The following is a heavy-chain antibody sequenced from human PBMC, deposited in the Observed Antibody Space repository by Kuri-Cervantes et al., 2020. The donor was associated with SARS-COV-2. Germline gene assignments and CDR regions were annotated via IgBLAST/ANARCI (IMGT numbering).Heavy chain of an antibody. J-gene: IGHJ4*02. CDR2: INPSGSGT. V-gene: IGHV1-46*01. CDR3: ARFERYYDSSGPPDY. D-gene: IGHD3-22*01. Sequence: ASVKVSCKAFGYTFSDHYMYWVRQAPGQGLEWMGIINPSGSGTRYTQRFQDRISMTRDTSTSTAYMELRSLRSDDTAVYYCARFERYYDSSGPPDYWGQGTLVTVSS. CDR1: GYTFSDHY.